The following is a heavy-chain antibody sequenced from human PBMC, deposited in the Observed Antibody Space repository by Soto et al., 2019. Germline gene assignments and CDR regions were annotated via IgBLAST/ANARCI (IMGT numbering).Heavy chain of an antibody. CDR3: ARDPKTSGGQHWAFNYFDS. J-gene: IGHJ4*02. CDR2: ISYDGTNK. D-gene: IGHD7-27*01. V-gene: IGHV3-30-3*01. CDR1: GFSFSISP. Sequence: QVQLVESGGGVVQPGRSLRLSCAASGFSFSISPMHWVRQPQGKGPEGVALISYDGTNKFNADSVKGRFTISRDNSKSTLYLQVDSLRPEDAAVYYCARDPKTSGGQHWAFNYFDSWGQGTLVTVSS.